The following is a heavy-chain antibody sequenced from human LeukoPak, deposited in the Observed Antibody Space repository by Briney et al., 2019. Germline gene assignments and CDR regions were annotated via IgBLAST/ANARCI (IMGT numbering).Heavy chain of an antibody. CDR3: ARDLITMVRGVIKKNYFDY. V-gene: IGHV3-33*01. D-gene: IGHD3-10*01. CDR2: IWYDGSNK. CDR1: GLTFSSYG. Sequence: GGSLRLSCAASGLTFSSYGMHWVRQAPGKGLEWVAVIWYDGSNKYYADSVKGRFTISRDNSKNTLYLQMNSLRAEDTAVYYCARDLITMVRGVIKKNYFDYWGQGTLVTVSS. J-gene: IGHJ4*02.